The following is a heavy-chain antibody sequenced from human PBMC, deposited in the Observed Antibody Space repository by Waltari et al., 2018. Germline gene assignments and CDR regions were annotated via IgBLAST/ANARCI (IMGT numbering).Heavy chain of an antibody. CDR2: IYYSGST. D-gene: IGHD2-2*01. V-gene: IGHV4-39*02. J-gene: IGHJ6*03. Sequence: QLQLQESGPGLVKPSETLSLTCTVSGGSINSSSYYWAWIRQPPGKGLGWIGSIYYSGSTYYNPSLKSRVTVSVDASKNQFSLKLSSVTAADTAVYYCARDRRVSPQLLSRYYYYYMDVWGKGTTVTVSS. CDR3: ARDRRVSPQLLSRYYYYYMDV. CDR1: GGSINSSSYY.